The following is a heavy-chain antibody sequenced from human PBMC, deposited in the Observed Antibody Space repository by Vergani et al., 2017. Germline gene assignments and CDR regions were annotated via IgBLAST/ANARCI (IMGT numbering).Heavy chain of an antibody. CDR1: GYSFTSYW. D-gene: IGHD4-17*01. V-gene: IGHV5-51*01. Sequence: EVQLVQSGAEVKKPGESLKISCKGSGYSFTSYWIGWVRQMPGKGLEWMGIIYPGDSDTRYSPSFQGQVTISADKSISTAYLQWRSLKASDTAMYYCARQARPDYGEYAYRPQNGFDPWGQGTLVTVSS. CDR2: IYPGDSDT. J-gene: IGHJ5*02. CDR3: ARQARPDYGEYAYRPQNGFDP.